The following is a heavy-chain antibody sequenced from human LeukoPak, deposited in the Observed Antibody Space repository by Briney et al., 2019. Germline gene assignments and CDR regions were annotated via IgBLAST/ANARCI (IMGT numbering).Heavy chain of an antibody. V-gene: IGHV1-69*04. D-gene: IGHD5-12*01. CDR2: TIPILGIA. Sequence: SVKVSCKASGGTFSSYAISWVRQAPGQGLEWMGRTIPILGIANYAQKFQGRVTITADKSTSTAYMELSSLRSEDTAVYYCARGPVVATAPLDYWGQGTLVTVSS. CDR1: GGTFSSYA. J-gene: IGHJ4*02. CDR3: ARGPVVATAPLDY.